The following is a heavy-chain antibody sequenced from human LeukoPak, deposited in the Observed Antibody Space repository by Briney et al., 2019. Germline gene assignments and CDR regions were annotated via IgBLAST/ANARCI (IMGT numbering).Heavy chain of an antibody. CDR2: ISGSGGST. J-gene: IGHJ4*02. CDR1: GFTFSSYG. CDR3: AKDRVLIAVAGVFDY. D-gene: IGHD6-19*01. V-gene: IGHV3-23*01. Sequence: GGSLRLSCAASGFTFSSYGMSWVRQAPGKGLEWVSAISGSGGSTYYAGSVKGRFTISRDNSKNTLYLQMNSLRAEDTAVYYCAKDRVLIAVAGVFDYWGQGTLVTVSS.